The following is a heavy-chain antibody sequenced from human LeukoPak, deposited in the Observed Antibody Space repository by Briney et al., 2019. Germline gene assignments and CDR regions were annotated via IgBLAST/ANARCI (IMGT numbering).Heavy chain of an antibody. CDR2: TRDKANSYTT. J-gene: IGHJ4*02. CDR3: VHRRGYYGSADWFDY. CDR1: GFTFDNYA. V-gene: IGHV3-72*01. Sequence: GGSLRLSCTASGFTFDNYAMDWVRQAPGEGLEWVGRTRDKANSYTTEYAASVKGRFTISRDDSKNSLYLQMNSLKTEDTAVYYCVHRRGYYGSADWFDYWGQGTLVTVSS. D-gene: IGHD3-10*01.